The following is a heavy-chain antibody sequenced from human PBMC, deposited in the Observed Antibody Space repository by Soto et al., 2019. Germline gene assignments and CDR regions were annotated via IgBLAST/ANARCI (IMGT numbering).Heavy chain of an antibody. CDR2: ISRSGDST. D-gene: IGHD3-3*01. CDR1: GFSLTSHA. CDR3: ARDTPRHAFWSGYSDS. J-gene: IGHJ4*02. Sequence: ESGGDLVQPGGSLRLSCEASGFSLTSHAMSWVRQAPGMGLEWVSAISRSGDSTYYGASVKGRYIVSRDNSKNIVYLQMKKLRVEDTAVYYCARDTPRHAFWSGYSDSWGQGTLVAVSS. V-gene: IGHV3-23*01.